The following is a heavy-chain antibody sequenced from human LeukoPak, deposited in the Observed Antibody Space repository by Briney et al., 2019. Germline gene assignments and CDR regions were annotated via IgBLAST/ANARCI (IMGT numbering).Heavy chain of an antibody. D-gene: IGHD5-12*01. CDR1: GYSFTKYG. J-gene: IGHJ4*02. Sequence: ASVKVSCKASGYSFTKYGISWVREAPGQGLEWMGWISGYSGNTNYAPKLQGRVTMTTDTSTSTAYMELRSLTSADTATYYCARVGATYGDPLDYDYWGQGTLVTVSS. CDR2: ISGYSGNT. CDR3: ARVGATYGDPLDYDY. V-gene: IGHV1-18*01.